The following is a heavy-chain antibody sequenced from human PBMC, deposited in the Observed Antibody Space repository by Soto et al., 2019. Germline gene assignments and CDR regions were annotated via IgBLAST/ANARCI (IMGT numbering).Heavy chain of an antibody. V-gene: IGHV3-30*03. D-gene: IGHD2-15*01. Sequence: GGSLRLSCVISGFKSDSYVIHWVRQTPGKGLQWVAAISSDGSFEHYIDSLKGRVTFSRDNSKNTLYLQMNSLRTEDTALYYCVTDVVRAAANDYWGQGTLVTV. CDR3: VTDVVRAAANDY. CDR1: GFKSDSYV. CDR2: ISSDGSFE. J-gene: IGHJ4*02.